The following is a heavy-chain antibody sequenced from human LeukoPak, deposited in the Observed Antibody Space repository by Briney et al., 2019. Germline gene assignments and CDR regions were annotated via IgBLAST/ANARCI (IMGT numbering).Heavy chain of an antibody. V-gene: IGHV4-39*01. CDR2: IYHSGST. CDR1: GGSISSSGYY. J-gene: IGHJ3*02. Sequence: SETLSLTCTVSGGSISSSGYYWGWIRQPPGKGLEWIGSIYHSGSTYYDPSLKSRVTISVDTSKNQFSLKLSSVTAADTAVYYCARYYGVDAFGIWGQGTMVTVSS. D-gene: IGHD4-17*01. CDR3: ARYYGVDAFGI.